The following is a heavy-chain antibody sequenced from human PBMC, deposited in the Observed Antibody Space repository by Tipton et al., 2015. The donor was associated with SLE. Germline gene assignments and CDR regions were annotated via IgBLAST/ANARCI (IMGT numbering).Heavy chain of an antibody. CDR3: EGAATGTNYYLDV. CDR1: GGSIRSYY. Sequence: TLSLTCTVSGGSIRSYYWSWVRQPPGKGLECIGSISYSGSTYYNLSLKSRVTISVDKSKNQFSLKLSSVTAADTAVYYCEGAATGTNYYLDVWGKGTTVTVSS. V-gene: IGHV4-39*07. CDR2: ISYSGST. J-gene: IGHJ6*03. D-gene: IGHD4-17*01.